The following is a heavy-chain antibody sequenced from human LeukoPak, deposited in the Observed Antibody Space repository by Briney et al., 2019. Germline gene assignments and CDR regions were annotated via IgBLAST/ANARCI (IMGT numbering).Heavy chain of an antibody. V-gene: IGHV3-23*01. CDR1: GFTFSSYS. J-gene: IGHJ4*02. CDR2: ISGSGGST. Sequence: GGSLRLSCAASGFTFSSYSMNWVRQAPGKGLEWVSAISGSGGSTYYADSVKGRFTISRDNSKNTLYLQMNSLRAEDTAVYYCARSGYSSGWYVLGYWGQGTLVTVSS. D-gene: IGHD6-19*01. CDR3: ARSGYSSGWYVLGY.